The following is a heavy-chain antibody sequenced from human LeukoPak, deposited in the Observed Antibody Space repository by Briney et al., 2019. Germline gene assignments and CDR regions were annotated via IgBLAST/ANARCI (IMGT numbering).Heavy chain of an antibody. J-gene: IGHJ4*02. CDR3: AKDFAAAGPPIDY. CDR2: IRPEGTDK. CDR1: EFAFSNYW. D-gene: IGHD6-13*01. Sequence: GGSLRLSCAASEFAFSNYWMTWVRQAPGMGLEWVANIRPEGTDKYYADSVKGRFTISRDNSKNTLYLQMNSLRAEDTAVYYCAKDFAAAGPPIDYWGQGTLVTVSS. V-gene: IGHV3-7*03.